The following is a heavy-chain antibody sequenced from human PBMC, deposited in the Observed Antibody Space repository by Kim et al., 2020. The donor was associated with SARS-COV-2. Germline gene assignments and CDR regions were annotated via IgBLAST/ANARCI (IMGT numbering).Heavy chain of an antibody. D-gene: IGHD5-12*01. CDR1: GGSVSSRGFY. CDR2: MYYSGST. V-gene: IGHV4-39*01. J-gene: IGHJ4*02. Sequence: SETLSLTCTVSGGSVSSRGFYWGWIRQPPGKGLEWIGSMYYSGSTYYNPSLKSRVTISLDTSKNQFSLKLTSVTAADTAVYYCARHVGYNYGFIDYWGQGTLVTVSS. CDR3: ARHVGYNYGFIDY.